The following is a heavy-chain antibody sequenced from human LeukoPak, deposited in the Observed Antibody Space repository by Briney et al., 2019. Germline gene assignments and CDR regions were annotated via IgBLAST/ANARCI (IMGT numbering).Heavy chain of an antibody. Sequence: EPGRSLRLSCAASGFTFDDYAMHWVRQAPGKGLEWVSGISWNSGSIGYADSVKGRFTISRDNAKNSLYLQMNSLRAEDTALYYCAKDTHITMVRGVIADVWGQGTTVTVPS. CDR1: GFTFDDYA. CDR3: AKDTHITMVRGVIADV. D-gene: IGHD3-10*01. J-gene: IGHJ6*02. V-gene: IGHV3-9*01. CDR2: ISWNSGSI.